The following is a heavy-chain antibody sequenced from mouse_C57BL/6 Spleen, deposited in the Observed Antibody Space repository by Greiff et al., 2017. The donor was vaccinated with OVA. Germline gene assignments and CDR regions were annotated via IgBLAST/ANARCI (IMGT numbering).Heavy chain of an antibody. CDR2: ISYSGST. D-gene: IGHD1-1*01. J-gene: IGHJ4*01. Sequence: EVKVVESGPGMVKPSQSLSLTCTVTGYSITSGYDWHWIRHFPGNKLEWMGYISYSGSTNYNPSLKSRISITHDTSKNHFFLKLNSVTTEDTATYYCARESGSSYAMDYWGQGTSVTVSS. CDR1: GYSITSGYD. CDR3: ARESGSSYAMDY. V-gene: IGHV3-1*01.